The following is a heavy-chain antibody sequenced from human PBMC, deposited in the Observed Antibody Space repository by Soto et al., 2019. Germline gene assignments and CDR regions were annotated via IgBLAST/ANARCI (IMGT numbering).Heavy chain of an antibody. Sequence: QVQLVQSGAEVKKPGSSVKVSCKASGGTFSSYAISWVRQAPGQGLEWMGGSIPIFGTANYAQKFQGRVTITADESTSTAYMELSSLSSEDTAVYYCARSPYYDFWSGASTYYYYYGMDVWGQGTTVTVSS. V-gene: IGHV1-69*01. CDR2: SIPIFGTA. CDR3: ARSPYYDFWSGASTYYYYYGMDV. J-gene: IGHJ6*02. D-gene: IGHD3-3*01. CDR1: GGTFSSYA.